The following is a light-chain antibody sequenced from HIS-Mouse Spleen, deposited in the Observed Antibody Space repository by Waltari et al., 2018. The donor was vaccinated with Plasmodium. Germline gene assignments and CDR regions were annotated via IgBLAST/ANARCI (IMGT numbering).Light chain of an antibody. CDR2: EGS. Sequence: QSALTQPASVSGSPGQSITISCTGTSSDVGSYNLVSWYQQNPGKAPKLMIEEGSKRPSWVSNRCAGSKSGNTASLTISGLQAEDEADDYCCSYAGSSTWVFGGGTKLTVL. J-gene: IGLJ3*02. CDR3: CSYAGSSTWV. V-gene: IGLV2-23*01. CDR1: SSDVGSYNL.